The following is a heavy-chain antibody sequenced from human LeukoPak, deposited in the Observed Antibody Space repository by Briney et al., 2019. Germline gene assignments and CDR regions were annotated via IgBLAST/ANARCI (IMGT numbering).Heavy chain of an antibody. D-gene: IGHD3/OR15-3a*01. CDR1: GGSISSSSYY. CDR3: ASNQFWAGTYYYFDY. Sequence: SETLSLTCTVSGGSISSSSYYWGWIRQPPGKGLEWIGSIYYSGSTYYNPSLKSRVTISVDTSKNQFSLKLSSVTAADTAVYYCASNQFWAGTYYYFDYWGQGTLVTVSS. J-gene: IGHJ4*02. V-gene: IGHV4-39*07. CDR2: IYYSGST.